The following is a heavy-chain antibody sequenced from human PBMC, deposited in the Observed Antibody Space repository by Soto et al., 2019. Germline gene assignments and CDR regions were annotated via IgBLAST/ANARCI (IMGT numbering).Heavy chain of an antibody. CDR3: ARHVWDFWSGYYSYYYMDV. Sequence: PSETLSLTCTVSGGSISSYYWSWIRQPPGKGLEWIGYIYYSGSTNYNPSLKSRVTISVDTSKNQFSLKLSSVTAADTAVYYCARHVWDFWSGYYSYYYMDVWGKGTTVTVSS. J-gene: IGHJ6*03. V-gene: IGHV4-59*08. CDR2: IYYSGST. D-gene: IGHD3-3*01. CDR1: GGSISSYY.